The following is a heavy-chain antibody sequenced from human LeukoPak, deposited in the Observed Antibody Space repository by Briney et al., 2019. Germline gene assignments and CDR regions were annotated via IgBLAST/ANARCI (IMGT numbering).Heavy chain of an antibody. D-gene: IGHD3-10*01. CDR1: GFTFSNYW. CDR2: IKQDGSEI. V-gene: IGHV3-7*03. Sequence: GGSLRLSCAAPGFTFSNYWMGWVCQAPGKGLEWVANIKQDGSEIYYVDSVKGRFTISRDNSKNTLYLQMNSLRAEDTAIYYCAKRGYFEDWGQGTLVTVSS. J-gene: IGHJ4*02. CDR3: AKRGYFED.